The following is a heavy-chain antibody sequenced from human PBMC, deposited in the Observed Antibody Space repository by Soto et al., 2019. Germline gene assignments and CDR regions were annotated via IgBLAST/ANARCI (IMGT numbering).Heavy chain of an antibody. V-gene: IGHV4-38-2*01. CDR3: AAGWYFDY. Sequence: PSETLSLTCAVSGYSISSGYYWGWIRQPPGKGLEWIGSIYHSGSTYYNPSLKSRVTISVDTSKNQFSLKLSSVTAADTAVYYCAAGWYFDYWGQGTPVTVSS. CDR1: GYSISSGYY. CDR2: IYHSGST. D-gene: IGHD2-15*01. J-gene: IGHJ4*02.